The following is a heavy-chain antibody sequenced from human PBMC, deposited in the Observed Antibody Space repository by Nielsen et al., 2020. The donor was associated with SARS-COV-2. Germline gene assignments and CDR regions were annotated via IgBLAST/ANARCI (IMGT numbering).Heavy chain of an antibody. V-gene: IGHV5-51*01. D-gene: IGHD6-13*01. Sequence: GESLKISCKGSGYSFTGSWMAWVRQMPGKGLEWMGVIYFGDSETRYSPSFQGQVTISADKSISTAYLQWSSLKASDTAMYYCARSSSFDGMDVWGQGTTVTVSS. CDR3: ARSSSFDGMDV. CDR1: GYSFTGSW. J-gene: IGHJ6*02. CDR2: IYFGDSET.